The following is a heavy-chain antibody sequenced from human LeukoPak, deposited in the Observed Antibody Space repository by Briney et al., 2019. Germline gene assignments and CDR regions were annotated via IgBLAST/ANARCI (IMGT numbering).Heavy chain of an antibody. CDR1: GGSFSGYY. CDR3: ARGPPYSNYDFDY. Sequence: SETLSLTCAVYGGSFSGYYWSWIRQSPGKGLEWIGEINHSGSTNYNPSLKSRVTISVDTSKNQFSLKLSSVTAADTAVYYCARGPPYSNYDFDYWGQGTLVTVSS. V-gene: IGHV4-34*01. D-gene: IGHD4-4*01. J-gene: IGHJ4*02. CDR2: INHSGST.